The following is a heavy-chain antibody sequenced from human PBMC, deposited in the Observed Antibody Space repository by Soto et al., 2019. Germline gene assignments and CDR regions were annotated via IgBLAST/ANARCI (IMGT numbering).Heavy chain of an antibody. Sequence: PSETLSLTCAVSSGSISSSNWWSWVRQPPGKGLEWIGEIYHSGSTNYNPSLKSRVTISVDKSKNQFSLKLSSVTAADTAGYYCARVRSSAHYDFWSGTDAFDIWGQGTMVTVSS. CDR2: IYHSGST. D-gene: IGHD3-3*01. CDR3: ARVRSSAHYDFWSGTDAFDI. V-gene: IGHV4-4*02. CDR1: SGSISSSNW. J-gene: IGHJ3*02.